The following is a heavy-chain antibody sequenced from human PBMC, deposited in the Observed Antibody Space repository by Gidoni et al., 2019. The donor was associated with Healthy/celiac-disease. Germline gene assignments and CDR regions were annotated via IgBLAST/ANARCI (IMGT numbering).Heavy chain of an antibody. D-gene: IGHD2-15*01. Sequence: EVQLLESGGGLVQPGGSLRLSCAASGFTFRSDAMSWVRQAPGKGLEWVSAISGSGGSTYYADSVKGRFTISRDNSKNTLYLQMNSLRAEDTAVYYCAKPLDIVVVVAATDDAFDIWGQGTMVTVSS. CDR3: AKPLDIVVVVAATDDAFDI. CDR1: GFTFRSDA. V-gene: IGHV3-23*01. CDR2: ISGSGGST. J-gene: IGHJ3*02.